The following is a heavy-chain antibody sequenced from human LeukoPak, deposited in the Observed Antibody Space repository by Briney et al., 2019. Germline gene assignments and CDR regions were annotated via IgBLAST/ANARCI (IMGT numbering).Heavy chain of an antibody. CDR1: GFTFSDHY. J-gene: IGHJ3*02. V-gene: IGHV3-11*04. Sequence: PGGSLRLSCAASGFTFSDHYMAWIRQAPGKGLLWVSYISSSGYTIYYADSVKGRFTISRDNAKNSLYLQMNSLRAEDTAVYYCARGRVEHYDFWIKKSLDAFDIWGQGTMVTVSS. CDR3: ARGRVEHYDFWIKKSLDAFDI. CDR2: ISSSGYTI. D-gene: IGHD3-3*01.